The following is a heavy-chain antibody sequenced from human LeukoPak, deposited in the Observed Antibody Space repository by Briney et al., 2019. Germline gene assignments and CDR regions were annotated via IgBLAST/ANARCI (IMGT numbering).Heavy chain of an antibody. V-gene: IGHV3-53*05. D-gene: IGHD3-10*01. Sequence: GGSLRLSCAASGFTVSSNYMSWVRQAPGKGLEWVSVIYSGGSTYYADSVKGRFTISRDNSKSTLYLQMNSLRAEDTAVYYCARENTMVRGVITRYFDYWGQGTLVTVSS. J-gene: IGHJ4*02. CDR3: ARENTMVRGVITRYFDY. CDR2: IYSGGST. CDR1: GFTVSSNY.